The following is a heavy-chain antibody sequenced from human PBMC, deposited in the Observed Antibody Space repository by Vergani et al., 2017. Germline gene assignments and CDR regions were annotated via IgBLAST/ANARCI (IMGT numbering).Heavy chain of an antibody. J-gene: IGHJ6*02. CDR3: AREGWKDCSGGSCYSYYGMDV. V-gene: IGHV4-61*02. CDR2: ILGSGTA. Sequence: QVQLQESGPGLVKPSQTLSLTCTVSGASMSSVGYYWTWIRQSAGKRLEWIGDILGSGTANYNPSFQGRVSMSVATSKNQFSLKLSSVTAADTAVYYCAREGWKDCSGGSCYSYYGMDVWGQGTTVTVSS. D-gene: IGHD2-15*01. CDR1: GASMSSVGYY.